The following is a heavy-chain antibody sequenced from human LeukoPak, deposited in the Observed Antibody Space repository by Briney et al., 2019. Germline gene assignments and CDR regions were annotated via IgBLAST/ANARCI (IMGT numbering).Heavy chain of an antibody. D-gene: IGHD6-19*01. Sequence: ASVKVSCKASGYSISNYDINWVRQAPGQGLEWMGWMRPTSPHTGYALKFQDRVTTSSDTSINTAFMEFHSLTSEDTAVYYCARGGGWAEIGLDVWGQGTVVTVSP. CDR3: ARGGGWAEIGLDV. CDR1: GYSISNYD. CDR2: MRPTSPHT. J-gene: IGHJ3*01. V-gene: IGHV1-8*01.